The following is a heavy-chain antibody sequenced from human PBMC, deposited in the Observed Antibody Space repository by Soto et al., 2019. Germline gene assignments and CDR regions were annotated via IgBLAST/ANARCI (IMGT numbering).Heavy chain of an antibody. CDR1: GGSFSGYY. J-gene: IGHJ4*02. V-gene: IGHV4-34*01. Sequence: PSETLSLTCAVYGGSFSGYYWSWIRQPPGKGLEWIGEINHSGSTNYNPSLKSRVTISVDTSKNQFSLKLSSVTAADTAVYYCARGDRRIQLWRPFDYWGQGTLVTVSS. D-gene: IGHD5-18*01. CDR3: ARGDRRIQLWRPFDY. CDR2: INHSGST.